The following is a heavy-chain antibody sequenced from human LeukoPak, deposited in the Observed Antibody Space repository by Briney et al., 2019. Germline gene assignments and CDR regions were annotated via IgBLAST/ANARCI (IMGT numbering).Heavy chain of an antibody. D-gene: IGHD3-22*01. CDR3: ARGRYYYDSSGYQPLFFDY. J-gene: IGHJ4*02. V-gene: IGHV3-30-3*01. CDR2: ISYDGSNK. Sequence: GGSLRLSCAASGFTFSSYAMHWVRQAPGKGLEWVAVISYDGSNKYYADSVKGRFTISRDNSKNTLYLQMNSLRAEDTAVYYCARGRYYYDSSGYQPLFFDYWGQGTLVTVSS. CDR1: GFTFSSYA.